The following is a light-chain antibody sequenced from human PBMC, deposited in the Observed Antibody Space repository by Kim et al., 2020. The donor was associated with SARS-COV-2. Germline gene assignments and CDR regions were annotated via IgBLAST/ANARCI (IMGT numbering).Light chain of an antibody. CDR3: QVWDCGSDHRV. Sequence: APGKTVRITCGGNNVGSKSEHRYQQKPGQAPVLVIYYDSDRPSGIPERFSGANSGNTAALTISWVEAGDEADYYCQVWDCGSDHRVFGGGTKLTVL. J-gene: IGLJ3*02. CDR1: NVGSKS. CDR2: YDS. V-gene: IGLV3-21*04.